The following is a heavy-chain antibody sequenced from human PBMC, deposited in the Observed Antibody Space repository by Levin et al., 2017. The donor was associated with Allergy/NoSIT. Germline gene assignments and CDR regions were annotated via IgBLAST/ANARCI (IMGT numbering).Heavy chain of an antibody. D-gene: IGHD4-17*01. CDR2: IYPGDSDT. J-gene: IGHJ2*01. Sequence: KVSCKGSEYSFTSYWIAWVRQMPGKGLEWMGIIYPGDSDTIYSPSFQGQVTISADKSISTAYLQWSSLKASDTAMYYCARRAVTTWFFDRWGRGTLVTVSS. CDR1: EYSFTSYW. V-gene: IGHV5-51*01. CDR3: ARRAVTTWFFDR.